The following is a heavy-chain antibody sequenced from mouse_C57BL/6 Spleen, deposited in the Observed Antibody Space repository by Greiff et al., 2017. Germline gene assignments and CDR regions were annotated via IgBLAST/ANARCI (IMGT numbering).Heavy chain of an antibody. Sequence: EVQLVESGGGLVKPGGSLKLSCAASGFTFSSYAMSWVRQTPEKRLEWVATISGGGSYTYYPDNVKGRFTISRDNAKNNLYLQMSHLKSEDTAMYYCARDSLITTVVDYWGQGTTLTVSS. CDR2: ISGGGSYT. V-gene: IGHV5-4*01. CDR1: GFTFSSYA. J-gene: IGHJ2*01. CDR3: ARDSLITTVVDY. D-gene: IGHD1-1*01.